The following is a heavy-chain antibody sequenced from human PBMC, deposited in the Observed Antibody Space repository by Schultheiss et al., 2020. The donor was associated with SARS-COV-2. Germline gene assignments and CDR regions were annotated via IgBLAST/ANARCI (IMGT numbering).Heavy chain of an antibody. CDR3: TRETHYYDSSGYYITTTYFDY. Sequence: GGSLRLSCAASGFTFSDYYMSWIRQAPGKGLEWVSYISSSGSTIYYADSVKGRFTISRDNAKNSLYLQMNSLRAEDTAVYYCTRETHYYDSSGYYITTTYFDYWGQGTLVTVSS. CDR1: GFTFSDYY. CDR2: ISSSGSTI. V-gene: IGHV3-11*04. D-gene: IGHD3-22*01. J-gene: IGHJ4*02.